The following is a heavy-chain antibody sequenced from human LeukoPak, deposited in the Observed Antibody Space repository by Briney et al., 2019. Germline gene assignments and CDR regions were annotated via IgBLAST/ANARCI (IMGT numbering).Heavy chain of an antibody. Sequence: SGPTLVKPSETLSLTCTVSGGSISSYYWSWIRQHPGKGLEWIGYIYYSGSTYYNPSLKSRVTISVDTSKNQFSLKLSSVTAADTAVYYCARLLDYPYNWFDPWGQGTLVTVSS. V-gene: IGHV4-59*06. CDR1: GGSISSYY. D-gene: IGHD4/OR15-4a*01. J-gene: IGHJ5*02. CDR2: IYYSGST. CDR3: ARLLDYPYNWFDP.